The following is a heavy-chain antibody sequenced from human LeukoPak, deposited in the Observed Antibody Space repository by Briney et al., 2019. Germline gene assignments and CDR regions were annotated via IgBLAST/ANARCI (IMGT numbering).Heavy chain of an antibody. CDR3: AREKILDRHLIFDY. CDR2: ISSSSSSI. V-gene: IGHV3-48*02. D-gene: IGHD2-15*01. CDR1: GFTYSTYS. J-gene: IGHJ4*02. Sequence: YPGGSLRLSCAASGFTYSTYSMNWVRQAPGKGLEWVSFISSSSSSIYYTDSVKGRFTISRDNAENSVYLQMNSLRDEDTAVYYCAREKILDRHLIFDYWGQGTQVIVSS.